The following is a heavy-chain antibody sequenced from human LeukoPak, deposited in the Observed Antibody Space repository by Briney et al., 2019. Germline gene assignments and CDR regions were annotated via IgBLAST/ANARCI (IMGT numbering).Heavy chain of an antibody. J-gene: IGHJ3*02. CDR2: IWYDGSNK. CDR1: GFIFSSYV. V-gene: IGHV3-33*01. D-gene: IGHD3-10*01. Sequence: RPGGSLRLSCAPSGFIFSSYVTHWVRQAPGKGLEWVAVIWYDGSNKYYADSVKGRFTISRDNSKNTLYLQMNSLKAEDTAVYYCARPPMVRGVIITGDDVFDIWGQGTMVTVSS. CDR3: ARPPMVRGVIITGDDVFDI.